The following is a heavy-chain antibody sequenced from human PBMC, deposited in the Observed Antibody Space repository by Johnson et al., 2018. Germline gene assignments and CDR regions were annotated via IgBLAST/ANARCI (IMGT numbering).Heavy chain of an antibody. V-gene: IGHV4-34*01. Sequence: QEQLQQWGAGLLKPSEPLSLSCAVYGGSFSGYYWSWIRQPPGKGLEWIGEIHHSGSTNYNPSLKSRVTIPVDTSKNQFSLKLSSVTAADTAVYYCARLHVGSDVWGKGTTVTVSS. CDR3: ARLHVGSDV. CDR2: IHHSGST. CDR1: GGSFSGYY. J-gene: IGHJ6*04. D-gene: IGHD1-26*01.